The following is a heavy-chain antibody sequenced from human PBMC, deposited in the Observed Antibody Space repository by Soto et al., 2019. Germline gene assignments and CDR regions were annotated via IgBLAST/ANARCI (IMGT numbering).Heavy chain of an antibody. CDR3: ASLDCGGGSCYFDY. J-gene: IGHJ4*02. CDR2: INHSGST. CDR1: GGSVSGNY. Sequence: LSLTCAVYGGSVSGNYWSWIRQPPGKGLEWIGEINHSGSTNYNPSLKSRVSISLDTSKNQFSLKLSSVTAADTAVYYYASLDCGGGSCYFDYWGQGTLVTVSS. D-gene: IGHD2-15*01. V-gene: IGHV4-34*01.